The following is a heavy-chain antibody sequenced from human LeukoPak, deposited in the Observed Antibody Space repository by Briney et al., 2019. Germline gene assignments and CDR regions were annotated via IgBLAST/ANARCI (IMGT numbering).Heavy chain of an antibody. CDR3: ARAGLFTMVSYYHMDV. CDR2: MNPNSGNT. CDR1: GYSFSTYG. Sequence: ASVKVSCKASGYSFSTYGINWVRQATGQGLEWMGWMNPNSGNTGYAQKFQGRVTMTRNTSISTAYMELSSLTSEDTAVYYCARAGLFTMVSYYHMDVWGKGTTVTISS. D-gene: IGHD3-10*01. J-gene: IGHJ6*03. V-gene: IGHV1-8*01.